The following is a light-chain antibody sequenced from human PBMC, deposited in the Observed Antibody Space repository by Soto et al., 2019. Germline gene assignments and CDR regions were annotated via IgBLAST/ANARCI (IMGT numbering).Light chain of an antibody. Sequence: DIQMSQSPSTLSASVGDRVTITCRASQSISSWLAWYQQKPGKAPKLLIYKASSLESGVPSRFSGSGSGTEFTLTISGLQPDDFATYYCQQYQTYSGTFGQGTKVDIK. J-gene: IGKJ1*01. CDR3: QQYQTYSGT. CDR2: KAS. CDR1: QSISSW. V-gene: IGKV1-5*03.